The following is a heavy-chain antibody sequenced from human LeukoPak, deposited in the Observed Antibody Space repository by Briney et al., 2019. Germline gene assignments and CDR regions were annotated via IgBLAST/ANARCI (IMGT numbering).Heavy chain of an antibody. V-gene: IGHV4-39*07. CDR3: AREEDMVRGVLNWFDP. D-gene: IGHD3-10*01. Sequence: SETLSLTCTVSGGSISSSSSYWGWFRQPPGKGLEWIGTLYYRGSPYYTPSLWGRVTISVDTSKNQFSLKLSSVTAADTAVYYCAREEDMVRGVLNWFDPWGQGTLVTVSS. CDR1: GGSISSSSSY. CDR2: LYYRGSP. J-gene: IGHJ5*02.